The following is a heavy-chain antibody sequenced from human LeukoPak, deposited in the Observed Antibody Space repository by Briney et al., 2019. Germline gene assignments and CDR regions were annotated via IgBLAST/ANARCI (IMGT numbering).Heavy chain of an antibody. D-gene: IGHD1-14*01. CDR2: ISGAHSPI. Sequence: GGSLRLSCAASGFTFSDYYMTWIRQAPGKGLEWVSYISGAHSPIFYADSVRGRFTISRDNAKNSLYLQMSSLTAEDTAVYYCARRRGTSFGLLDYWGQGTLVTVSS. CDR1: GFTFSDYY. CDR3: ARRRGTSFGLLDY. J-gene: IGHJ4*02. V-gene: IGHV3-11*01.